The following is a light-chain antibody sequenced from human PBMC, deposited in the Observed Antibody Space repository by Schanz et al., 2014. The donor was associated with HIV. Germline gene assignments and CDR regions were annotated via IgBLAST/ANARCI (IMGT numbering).Light chain of an antibody. CDR1: TSDIGNHDF. V-gene: IGLV2-8*01. CDR3: SSYGGGDTLL. CDR2: DVT. J-gene: IGLJ3*02. Sequence: QSALTQPPSASGSPGQSVTISCTGTTSDIGNHDFVSWYQQHPGKAPKLMIYDVTKRPSGVPARFSGSKSGNTASLTVSGXXXDDEADYYCSSYGGGDTLLFGGGTKLTVL.